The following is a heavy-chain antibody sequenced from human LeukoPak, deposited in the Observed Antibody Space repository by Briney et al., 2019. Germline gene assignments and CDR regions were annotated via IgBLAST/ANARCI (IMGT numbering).Heavy chain of an antibody. CDR1: GFTVSGNY. J-gene: IGHJ4*02. D-gene: IGHD2-21*02. V-gene: IGHV3-53*01. Sequence: GGSLRLSCAASGFTVSGNYMSWVRQAPGKGLEWVSVIYSGGSTYYADSVKGRFTISRDHSKNTLYLQMNSLRAEDTAAYYCARDNEEYCGGDCFFDYWGQGTLVTVSS. CDR2: IYSGGST. CDR3: ARDNEEYCGGDCFFDY.